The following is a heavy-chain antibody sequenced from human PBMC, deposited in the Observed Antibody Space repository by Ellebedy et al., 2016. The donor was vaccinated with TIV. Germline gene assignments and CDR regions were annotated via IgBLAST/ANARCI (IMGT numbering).Heavy chain of an antibody. J-gene: IGHJ5*01. CDR2: IWYDGSNK. V-gene: IGHV3-33*06. CDR1: GFTFSSYG. D-gene: IGHD6-19*01. CDR3: AKGVSYSSGWSDS. Sequence: PSETLSLTCATSGFTFSSYGMHWVRQAPGKGLEWVAVIWYDGSNKKYADSVKGRFTISRDNSKNTLYLQMISLRAGDTAKYYCAKGVSYSSGWSDSWGQGTLVTVSS.